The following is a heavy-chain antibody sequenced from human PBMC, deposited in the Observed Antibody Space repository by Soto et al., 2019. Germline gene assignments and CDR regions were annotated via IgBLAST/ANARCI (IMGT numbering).Heavy chain of an antibody. J-gene: IGHJ4*02. CDR1: GGSISSNYY. D-gene: IGHD1-1*01. CDR2: IKYRGST. CDR3: AREQDPPADAYNFAY. V-gene: IGHV4-39*02. Sequence: QLQLQESGPGLVKPSETLSLTCTVSGGSISSNYYWGWIRQPPGKGLEWIGSIKYRGSTSYNPSLKRRLTIAVDTSKNQFSLKLSSVTAADTAVYYCAREQDPPADAYNFAYWGQGTPVTVSS.